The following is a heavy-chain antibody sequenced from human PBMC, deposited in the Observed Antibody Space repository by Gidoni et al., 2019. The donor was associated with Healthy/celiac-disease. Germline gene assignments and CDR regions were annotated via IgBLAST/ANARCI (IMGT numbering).Heavy chain of an antibody. D-gene: IGHD3-3*01. CDR2: IYYSGST. V-gene: IGHV4-39*01. CDR1: GGSISSSSYY. Sequence: QLQLQESGPGLVKPSETLSLTCTVSGGSISSSSYYWGWIRQPPGKGLEWIGSIYYSGSTYYNPSLKSRVTISVDTSKNQFSLKLSSVTAADTAVYYCARRDDFWSGSNWFDPWGQGTLVTVSS. J-gene: IGHJ5*02. CDR3: ARRDDFWSGSNWFDP.